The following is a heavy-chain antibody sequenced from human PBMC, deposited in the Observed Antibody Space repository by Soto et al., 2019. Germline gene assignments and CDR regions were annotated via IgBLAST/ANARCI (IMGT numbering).Heavy chain of an antibody. CDR1: GFTFSSYG. CDR3: ARDPPYGSGTSQNYGMDV. J-gene: IGHJ6*02. CDR2: ISYDGSNET. V-gene: IGHV3-30*03. Sequence: PGGSLRLSCAVSGFTFSSYGMHWVRQAPGKGLEWVAHISYDGSNETYYVDSVKGRFTISRDNAKNSLYLQMNSLRAEDTAVYYCARDPPYGSGTSQNYGMDVWGQGTTVTVSS. D-gene: IGHD3-10*01.